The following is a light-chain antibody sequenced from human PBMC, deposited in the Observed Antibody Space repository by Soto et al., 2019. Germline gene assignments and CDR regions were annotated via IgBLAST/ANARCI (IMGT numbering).Light chain of an antibody. V-gene: IGKV3-20*01. CDR2: DAS. J-gene: IGKJ1*01. CDR1: QSVSSSY. Sequence: EIVLTQSPGTLYLSPGERATLSCRASQSVSSSYLAWYQQRPGQAHRLLIYDASSRATGIPDRFSGSGSGTDFTLTISRLEPEDFAVYYCQQYGSSPSTFGQGTKVEIK. CDR3: QQYGSSPST.